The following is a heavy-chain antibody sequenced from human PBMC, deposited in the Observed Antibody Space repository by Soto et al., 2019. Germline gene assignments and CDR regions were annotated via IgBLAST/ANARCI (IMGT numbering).Heavy chain of an antibody. CDR2: INHSGST. V-gene: IGHV4-34*01. J-gene: IGHJ4*02. CDR1: CGSFSGYY. CDR3: ARLRYFDWLPLRYYFDY. Sequence: PSETLSLTCAVYCGSFSGYYWSWIRQPPGKGLEWIGEINHSGSTNYNPSLKSRVTISVDTSKNQFSLKLSSVTAADTAVYYCARLRYFDWLPLRYYFDYWGQGTLVTVSS. D-gene: IGHD3-9*01.